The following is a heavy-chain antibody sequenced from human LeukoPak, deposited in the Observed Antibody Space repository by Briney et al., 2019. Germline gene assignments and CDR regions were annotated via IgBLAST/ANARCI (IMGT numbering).Heavy chain of an antibody. CDR2: MNPNSGNT. J-gene: IGHJ4*02. CDR3: ARRSWFGSGSEYYFDY. D-gene: IGHD3-10*01. Sequence: ASVKVSCKASGYTFTSYDINWVRQATGQGLEWMGWMNPNSGNTGYAQKFQGRVTITTDESTSTAHMELSSLRSEDTAVYYCARRSWFGSGSEYYFDYWGQGTLVTVSS. CDR1: GYTFTSYD. V-gene: IGHV1-8*03.